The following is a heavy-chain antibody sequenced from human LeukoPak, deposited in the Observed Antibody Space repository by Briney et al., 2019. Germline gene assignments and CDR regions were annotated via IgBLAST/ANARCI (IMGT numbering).Heavy chain of an antibody. V-gene: IGHV4-30-2*01. J-gene: IGHJ4*02. CDR1: GGSISSGGYC. Sequence: TCAVSGGSISSGGYCWSWIRQPRGRGLEXIEYIYHSGSTYYNPSLKSRVTISVDRSKHQFSLKLTSVTAADTAVYYCARAGYCSGGSCQRIFYFWGQGTLVTVSS. CDR2: IYHSGST. D-gene: IGHD2-15*01. CDR3: ARAGYCSGGSCQRIFYF.